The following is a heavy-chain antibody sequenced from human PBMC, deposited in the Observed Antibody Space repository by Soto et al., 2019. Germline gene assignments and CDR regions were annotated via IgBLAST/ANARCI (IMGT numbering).Heavy chain of an antibody. V-gene: IGHV4-59*11. D-gene: IGHD6-13*01. J-gene: IGHJ4*02. CDR1: GGYLSSHY. CDR3: AKENGYSSSWFEFDY. Sequence: TSETLCLTCTVAGGYLSSHYWSWIRQPPGKGLEWIGYIYYSGSTNYNPSLKSRVTISVDTSKNQFSLKLSSVTAADTAVYYCAKENGYSSSWFEFDYWGQGTLVTVSS. CDR2: IYYSGST.